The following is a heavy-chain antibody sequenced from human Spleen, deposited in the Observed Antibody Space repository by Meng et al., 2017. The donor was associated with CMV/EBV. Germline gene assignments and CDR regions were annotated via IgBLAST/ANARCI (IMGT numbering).Heavy chain of an antibody. D-gene: IGHD6-19*01. Sequence: GGYFSPYDWSRSRQSPGKGLEGIGKINHGGSTFYNPSLKSRVTILLDMYKSQFSLGLNSVTAADTAVYYCARDSSGWYDGYFDSWGQGTLVTVSS. CDR3: ARDSSGWYDGYFDS. V-gene: IGHV4-34*01. CDR1: GGYFSPYD. J-gene: IGHJ4*02. CDR2: INHGGST.